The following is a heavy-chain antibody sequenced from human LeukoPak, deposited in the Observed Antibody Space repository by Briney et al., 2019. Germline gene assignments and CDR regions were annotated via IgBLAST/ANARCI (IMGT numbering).Heavy chain of an antibody. CDR3: LVPAAIGYGMDF. CDR1: GFTFSSYA. Sequence: PGRSLRLSCAASGFTFSSYAMHWVRQAPGKGLEWVAVISYDGSNKYYADSVEGRFTISRDNSKNTLYLQMNSLRAEDTAVYYCLVPAAIGYGMDFWGQGTTVTVSS. D-gene: IGHD2-2*02. CDR2: ISYDGSNK. V-gene: IGHV3-30-3*01. J-gene: IGHJ6*02.